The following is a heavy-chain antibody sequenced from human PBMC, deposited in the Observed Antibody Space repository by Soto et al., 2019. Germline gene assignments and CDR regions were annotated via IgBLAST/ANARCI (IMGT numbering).Heavy chain of an antibody. CDR2: IYSGGST. CDR1: GFTVSSNY. J-gene: IGHJ1*01. D-gene: IGHD3-22*01. V-gene: IGHV3-53*01. Sequence: EVQLVESGGGLIQPGGSLRLSCAASGFTVSSNYMSWLRQAPGKGLEWVSVIYSGGSTYYADSVKGRFTISRDNSKNTLYLQMYCLRAEDTAVYYCARDRVESGYPEYFQHWGQGTLVTVSS. CDR3: ARDRVESGYPEYFQH.